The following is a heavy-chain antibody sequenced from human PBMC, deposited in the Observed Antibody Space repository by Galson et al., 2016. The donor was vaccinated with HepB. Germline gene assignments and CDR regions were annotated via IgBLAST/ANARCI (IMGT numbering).Heavy chain of an antibody. V-gene: IGHV3-30-3*01. CDR2: ISYDGSNK. CDR3: ARTRDFWSGHYDAFDV. CDR1: GFTFTDYA. Sequence: SLRLSCAASGFTFTDYAIHWVRQAPGKGLEWVADISYDGSNKFYLNSAKGRFTISRDNSKNTVYLQMNSLTTEDTAIYYFARTRDFWSGHYDAFDVWGQGTMVGVSS. D-gene: IGHD3-3*01. J-gene: IGHJ3*01.